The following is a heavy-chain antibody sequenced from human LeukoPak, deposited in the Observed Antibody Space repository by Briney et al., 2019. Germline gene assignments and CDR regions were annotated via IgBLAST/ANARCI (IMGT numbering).Heavy chain of an antibody. J-gene: IGHJ6*03. CDR1: GGSVSSYY. V-gene: IGHV4-59*02. Sequence: KPSETLSLTCTVSGGSVSSYYWSWIRQPPGKGLEWIGYIYYSGSTNYNPSLKSRVTISVDTSKNQFSLKLSSVTAADTAVYYCARVPTSGAYYYYYMDVWGKGTTVTISS. CDR3: ARVPTSGAYYYYYMDV. D-gene: IGHD1-26*01. CDR2: IYYSGST.